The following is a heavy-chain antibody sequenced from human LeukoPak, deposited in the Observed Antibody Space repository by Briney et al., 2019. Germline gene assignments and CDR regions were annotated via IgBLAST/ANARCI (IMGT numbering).Heavy chain of an antibody. CDR1: GYTFTGYY. Sequence: ASVKVSCKASGYTFTGYYMHWGRQAPGQGLEWMGRINPNSGGTNYAQKFQGRVTMTRATSITTAYMELTRLRSDDTAVYYCARAFGAGYYGSGSWYYYYMGVWGKGTTVTVSS. CDR3: ARAFGAGYYGSGSWYYYYMGV. V-gene: IGHV1-2*06. CDR2: INPNSGGT. J-gene: IGHJ6*03. D-gene: IGHD3-10*01.